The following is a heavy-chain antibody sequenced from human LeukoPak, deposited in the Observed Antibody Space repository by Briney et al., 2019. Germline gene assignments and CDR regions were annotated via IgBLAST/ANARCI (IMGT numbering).Heavy chain of an antibody. Sequence: GRSLSLSCVVSGFTFSSHWLSWVRQAPRKGLEWVANIVQDGSQKYYVDSVKGRFTISRDNGKNSLYLQMNSLRAEDTAVYYCARNEKWGRDYWGQGTLVTVSS. CDR1: GFTFSSHW. CDR3: ARNEKWGRDY. V-gene: IGHV3-7*03. CDR2: IVQDGSQK. J-gene: IGHJ4*02. D-gene: IGHD1-26*01.